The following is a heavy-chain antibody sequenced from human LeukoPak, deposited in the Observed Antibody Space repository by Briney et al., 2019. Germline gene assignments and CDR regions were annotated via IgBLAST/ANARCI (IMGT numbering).Heavy chain of an antibody. CDR2: ISMNVQTT. Sequence: GGSLRLSCSASGFTFTSHVMHWVRQAPGKGLQYVSGISMNVQTTYYAGSVKGRFTISRDSSKNTIYLQMNSLTAEDTAVYYCVREGLERRTNFDYWGQGTLVSVSS. CDR3: VREGLERRTNFDY. V-gene: IGHV3-64D*06. CDR1: GFTFTSHV. J-gene: IGHJ4*02. D-gene: IGHD1-1*01.